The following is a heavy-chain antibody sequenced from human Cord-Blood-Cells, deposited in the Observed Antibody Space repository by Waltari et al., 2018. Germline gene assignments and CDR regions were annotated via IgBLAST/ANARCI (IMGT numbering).Heavy chain of an antibody. CDR2: ISSSSSYI. V-gene: IGHV3-21*01. J-gene: IGHJ4*02. CDR3: ARDPPYSGWYDY. Sequence: EVQLVESGGGLVKPGGSLRLSCAASGFTFSSYSMNWVRQAPGKGLEWVSSISSSSSYIYYADSVKGRFTIARDNAKNSLYLQMNSLRAEDMAVYYCARDPPYSGWYDYWGQGTLVTVSS. D-gene: IGHD6-19*01. CDR1: GFTFSSYS.